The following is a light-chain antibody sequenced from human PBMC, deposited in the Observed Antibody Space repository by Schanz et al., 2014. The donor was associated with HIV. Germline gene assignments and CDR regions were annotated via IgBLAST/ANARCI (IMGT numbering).Light chain of an antibody. CDR2: DVH. CDR1: NSDIGAYNY. CDR3: SSHAGRNSFVV. J-gene: IGLJ2*01. V-gene: IGLV2-14*03. Sequence: QSALTQPASVSGSPGQSIAISCTGTNSDIGAYNYVSWYQQHPDKAPKLIIYDVHNRPSGVSNRFSGSKSGNTASLTISGLQAEDEADYYCSSHAGRNSFVVFGGGTKLTVL.